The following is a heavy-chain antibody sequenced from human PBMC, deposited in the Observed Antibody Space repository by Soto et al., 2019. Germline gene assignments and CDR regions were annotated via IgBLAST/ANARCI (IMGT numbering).Heavy chain of an antibody. CDR1: GFTFSSYG. Sequence: QVQLVESGGGVVQPGRSLRLSCAASGFTFSSYGMHWVRQAPGKGLEWVAVIWYDGSNKYYADSVKGRFTISRDNSKNTLYLQRNSLRAEDTAVYYCARELRLVVAATSAVHYYGMDVWGQGTTVTVSS. CDR3: ARELRLVVAATSAVHYYGMDV. V-gene: IGHV3-33*01. CDR2: IWYDGSNK. J-gene: IGHJ6*02. D-gene: IGHD2-15*01.